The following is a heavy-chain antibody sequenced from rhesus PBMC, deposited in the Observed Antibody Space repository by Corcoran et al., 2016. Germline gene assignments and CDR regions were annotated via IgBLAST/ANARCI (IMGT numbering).Heavy chain of an antibody. Sequence: QVQLQESGPGVVKPSETLSLTCAVSGGSISDSYRRSWIRQPPGKGLEWIWYFYGSSTITNHNPSPKSRVTISKDPSKNQFSLRLSSMTAADTAVYYCAGWEYSSGWYYFDYWGQGVLVTVSS. D-gene: IGHD6-31*01. CDR1: GGSISDSYR. V-gene: IGHV4S10*01. J-gene: IGHJ4*01. CDR2: FYGSSTIT. CDR3: AGWEYSSGWYYFDY.